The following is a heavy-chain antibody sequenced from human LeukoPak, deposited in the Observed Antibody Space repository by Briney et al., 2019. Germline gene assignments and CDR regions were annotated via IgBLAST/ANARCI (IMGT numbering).Heavy chain of an antibody. CDR3: ATENGYCSGGSCHYYGMDV. CDR1: GYTFTSYG. V-gene: IGHV1-18*01. Sequence: ASVKVSCKASGYTFTSYGISWVRQAPGQGLEWMGWISAYNGKTDCAQKFQGRVTMTTDTSTSTAYMELRSLRSDDTAVYYCATENGYCSGGSCHYYGMDVWGQGTTVTVSS. D-gene: IGHD2-15*01. J-gene: IGHJ6*02. CDR2: ISAYNGKT.